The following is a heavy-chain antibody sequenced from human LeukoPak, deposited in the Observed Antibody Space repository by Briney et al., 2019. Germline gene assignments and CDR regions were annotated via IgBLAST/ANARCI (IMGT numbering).Heavy chain of an antibody. J-gene: IGHJ3*02. D-gene: IGHD6-13*01. CDR3: ARKAAVSPVVGDAFDI. Sequence: TGGSLRLSCAASGFTFSSYEMHWVRQAPGKGLEWVSYINSGGSPIYYADSVKGRFTTSRDNAKNSLYLQMNSLRAEDTALYYCARKAAVSPVVGDAFDIWGQGTMVTVSS. V-gene: IGHV3-48*03. CDR2: INSGGSPI. CDR1: GFTFSSYE.